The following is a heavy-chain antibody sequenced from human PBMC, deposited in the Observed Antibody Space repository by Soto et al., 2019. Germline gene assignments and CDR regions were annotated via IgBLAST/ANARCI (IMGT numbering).Heavy chain of an antibody. Sequence: PGESLNISCKGSGYSFTSYWIGWVRQMPGKGLEWMGIIYPGDSDTRYSPSFQGQVTISADKSISTAYLQWSSLKASDTAMYYCARTGPYSSSSGVYYYYYYGMDVWGQGTTVTVSS. V-gene: IGHV5-51*01. CDR3: ARTGPYSSSSGVYYYYYYGMDV. CDR1: GYSFTSYW. J-gene: IGHJ6*02. D-gene: IGHD6-6*01. CDR2: IYPGDSDT.